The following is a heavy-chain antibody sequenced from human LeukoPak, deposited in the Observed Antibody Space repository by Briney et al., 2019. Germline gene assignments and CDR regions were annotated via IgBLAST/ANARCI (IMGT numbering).Heavy chain of an antibody. CDR1: GFTVGTKY. CDR2: LYSGGDT. V-gene: IGHV3-53*01. Sequence: GGSLRLSCAASGFTVGTKYMNWVRQAPGKGLEWVSILYSGGDTYYADSVKGRFTISRDNSRNTLSLQMNSLRVEDTAAYYCARVGDHYHWYFDLWGRGTLVTVSS. CDR3: ARVGDHYHWYFDL. D-gene: IGHD3-10*01. J-gene: IGHJ2*01.